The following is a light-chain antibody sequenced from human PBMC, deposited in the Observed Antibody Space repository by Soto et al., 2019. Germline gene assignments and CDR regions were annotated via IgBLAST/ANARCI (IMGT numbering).Light chain of an antibody. CDR2: DAS. CDR1: QGISSA. CDR3: LQFNSYPRT. V-gene: IGKV1-13*02. J-gene: IGKJ3*01. Sequence: AIQLTQSPSSLSASVGDRVTITGRASQGISSALAWYQQKPGQAPKLLIYDASSLESGVPSRFSGSGSGTDFTLTISSLQPEDFATYYCLQFNSYPRTFGPGTKVDIK.